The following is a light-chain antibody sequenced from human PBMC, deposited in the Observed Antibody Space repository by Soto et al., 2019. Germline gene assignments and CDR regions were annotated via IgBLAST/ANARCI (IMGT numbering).Light chain of an antibody. CDR3: CSYAGSSTLV. CDR1: SSDVGTYNL. J-gene: IGLJ2*01. CDR2: EVS. Sequence: QSALTQPASVSGSPGQSITISCTGTSSDVGTYNLVSWYQQHPGKAPKLMIYEVSKRPSGVSNRFSGSKSGNTASLTISWLQDEDEADYYCCSYAGSSTLVFGGGTKLTVL. V-gene: IGLV2-23*02.